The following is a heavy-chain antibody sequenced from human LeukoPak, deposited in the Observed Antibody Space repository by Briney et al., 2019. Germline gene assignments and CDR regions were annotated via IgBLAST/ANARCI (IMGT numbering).Heavy chain of an antibody. Sequence: ASVKVSCKASGYTFTSYGISWVRQAPGQGLEWMGWISAYNGNTNYAQKLQGRVTMTTDTSTSTAYVELRSLRSDDTAVYYCARELKIAYYDFWSGYYQDNWFDPWGQGTLVTVSS. CDR1: GYTFTSYG. J-gene: IGHJ5*02. V-gene: IGHV1-18*01. CDR2: ISAYNGNT. CDR3: ARELKIAYYDFWSGYYQDNWFDP. D-gene: IGHD3-3*01.